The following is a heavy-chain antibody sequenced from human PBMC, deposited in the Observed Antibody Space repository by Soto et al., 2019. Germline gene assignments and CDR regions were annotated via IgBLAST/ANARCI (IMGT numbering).Heavy chain of an antibody. J-gene: IGHJ6*02. Sequence: QVQLQESGPGLVKPSGTLSLTCAVSGGSISSSNWWSWVRQPPGKGLEWIGEIYHSGSTNYNPSLKSRVTISVDKSKNQFSLKLSSVTAADTAVYYCARGQRDGSSWYVSYYYYGMDVWGQGTTVTVSS. CDR2: IYHSGST. V-gene: IGHV4-4*02. CDR1: GGSISSSNW. D-gene: IGHD6-13*01. CDR3: ARGQRDGSSWYVSYYYYGMDV.